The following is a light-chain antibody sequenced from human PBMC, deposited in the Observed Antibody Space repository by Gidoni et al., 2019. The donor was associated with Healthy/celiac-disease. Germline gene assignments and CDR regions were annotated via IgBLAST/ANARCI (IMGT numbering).Light chain of an antibody. Sequence: QSVLTQPPSVSGAPGQRVTISCTGSSSNIGAGYDVHWYQQLPGHAPNLLIYGNSNRPSGVPDRFSGSKSGTSASLAITGLQAEDEADYYCQSYDSSLSGLYVFGTGTKVTVL. CDR2: GNS. V-gene: IGLV1-40*01. CDR3: QSYDSSLSGLYV. J-gene: IGLJ1*01. CDR1: SSNIGAGYD.